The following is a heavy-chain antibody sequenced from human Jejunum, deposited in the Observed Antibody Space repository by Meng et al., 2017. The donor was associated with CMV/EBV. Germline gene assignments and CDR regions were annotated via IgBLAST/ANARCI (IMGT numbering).Heavy chain of an antibody. J-gene: IGHJ4*02. D-gene: IGHD4-17*01. CDR3: ARVGGAQHGDFDF. Sequence: QVQLQQWGSGLLKPSETLSLTRTVYGESFSGYYWTWIRQPPGKGLEWIGEINHSGSTNYNPSLKSRVTILVDTSKRQFSLRLSFVTAADTAVYYCARVGGAQHGDFDFWGQGTLVTVSS. CDR2: INHSGST. V-gene: IGHV4-34*01. CDR1: GESFSGYY.